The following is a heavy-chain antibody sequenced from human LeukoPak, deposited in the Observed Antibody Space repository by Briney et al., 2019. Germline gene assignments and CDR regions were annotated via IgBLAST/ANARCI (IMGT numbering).Heavy chain of an antibody. D-gene: IGHD2-2*01. CDR2: INHSGST. CDR3: ARHMVVPAAMKGIDY. V-gene: IGHV4-34*01. Sequence: SETLSLTCAVYGGSFSGYYWSWIRQPPGKGLEWIGEINHSGSTSYNPSLKSRVTISVDTSKNQFSLKLSSVTAADTAVYYCARHMVVPAAMKGIDYWGQGTLVTVSS. CDR1: GGSFSGYY. J-gene: IGHJ4*02.